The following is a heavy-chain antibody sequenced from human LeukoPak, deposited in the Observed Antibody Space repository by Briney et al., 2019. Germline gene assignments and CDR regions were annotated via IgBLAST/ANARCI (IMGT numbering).Heavy chain of an antibody. CDR2: INTNTGNP. Sequence: GASVKVSCKASGYTFTSYAMNWVRQAPGQGLEWMGWINTNTGNPTYAQGFTGRFVFSLDTSVSTAYLQISSLKAEDTAVYYCARGSGSLGYNWFDPWGQGTLVTVSS. CDR1: GYTFTSYA. J-gene: IGHJ5*02. CDR3: ARGSGSLGYNWFDP. D-gene: IGHD3-16*01. V-gene: IGHV7-4-1*02.